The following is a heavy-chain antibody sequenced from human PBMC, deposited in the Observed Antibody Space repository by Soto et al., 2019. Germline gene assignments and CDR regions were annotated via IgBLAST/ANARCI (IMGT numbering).Heavy chain of an antibody. CDR3: ARGGHYDSSGHATGWFDP. J-gene: IGHJ5*02. D-gene: IGHD3-22*01. CDR1: GDSVSSNSAA. CDR2: TYYRSKWYN. Sequence: QVQLQQSGPGLVKPSQTLSLTCDISGDSVSSNSAAWNWIRQSPSRGLEWLGGTYYRSKWYNDYAVSVKSRITINPDTSKNQFSLRLNSVTPEDTAVYYGARGGHYDSSGHATGWFDPWGQGTLVTVSS. V-gene: IGHV6-1*01.